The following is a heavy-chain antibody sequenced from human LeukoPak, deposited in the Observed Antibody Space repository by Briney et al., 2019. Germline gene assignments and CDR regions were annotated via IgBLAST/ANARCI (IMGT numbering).Heavy chain of an antibody. CDR2: IIGSGGST. D-gene: IGHD6-19*01. CDR3: ARDHTVDGLVFDY. CDR1: GFTFSSYA. J-gene: IGHJ4*02. Sequence: PGGSLRLSCAASGFTFSSYAMGWVRQAPGKGLEWVSAIIGSGGSTYYADSVKGRFTISRDNSKNTLYLQMNSLGAEDTAVYYCARDHTVDGLVFDYWGQGILVTVSS. V-gene: IGHV3-23*01.